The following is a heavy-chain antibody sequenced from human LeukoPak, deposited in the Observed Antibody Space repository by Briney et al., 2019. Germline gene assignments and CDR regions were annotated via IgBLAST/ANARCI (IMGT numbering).Heavy chain of an antibody. D-gene: IGHD4-17*01. J-gene: IGHJ4*02. CDR2: IYHTGCT. CDR1: DDSISSTNW. V-gene: IGHV4-4*02. Sequence: SGTLSLTCAVSDDSISSTNWRHWVREPPGKGLEWIGEIYHTGCTNNNPSLTSRVTISVDKSKNQFSLKLSSVTAADTAVYYCARGLVTTGRSSFDNWGQGTLVTVSS. CDR3: ARGLVTTGRSSFDN.